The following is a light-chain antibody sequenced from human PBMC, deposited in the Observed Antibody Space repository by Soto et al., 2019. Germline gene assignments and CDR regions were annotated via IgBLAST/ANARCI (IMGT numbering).Light chain of an antibody. CDR1: SGHTSYA. V-gene: IGLV4-69*01. J-gene: IGLJ2*01. CDR2: VNNDGTH. Sequence: QFVLTQSPSASASLGASVKLTCTLSSGHTSYAIAWHQQQPEKGPRYLMKVNNDGTHNKGDGIPDRFSGSSSGAERSLSISSLQSEDEADYYCQAWGPGIVVFGGGTKLTVL. CDR3: QAWGPGIVV.